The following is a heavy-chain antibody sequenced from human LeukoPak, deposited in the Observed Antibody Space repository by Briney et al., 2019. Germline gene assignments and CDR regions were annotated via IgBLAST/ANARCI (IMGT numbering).Heavy chain of an antibody. Sequence: SETLSLTCAVYGGSFSGYYWSWIRRPPGKGLEWIGEINHSGSTNYNPSLKSRVTISVDTSKNQFSLKLSSVTAADTAVYYCARDGKGDFDYWGQGTLVTVSS. CDR3: ARDGKGDFDY. J-gene: IGHJ4*02. D-gene: IGHD1-26*01. CDR1: GGSFSGYY. V-gene: IGHV4-34*01. CDR2: INHSGST.